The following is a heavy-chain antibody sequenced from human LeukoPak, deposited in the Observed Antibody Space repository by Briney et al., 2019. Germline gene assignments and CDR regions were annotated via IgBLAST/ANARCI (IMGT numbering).Heavy chain of an antibody. V-gene: IGHV1-8*01. Sequence: ASVKVSCKASGYTFTSYDINWVRQATGQGLEWMGWMNPNSGNTGYAQKFQGRVTMTRNTSISTAYMELSSLRSDDTAVFYCARDLGETPRGIFFDYWGQGTLVTVSS. CDR1: GYTFTSYD. D-gene: IGHD3-3*02. CDR2: MNPNSGNT. J-gene: IGHJ4*02. CDR3: ARDLGETPRGIFFDY.